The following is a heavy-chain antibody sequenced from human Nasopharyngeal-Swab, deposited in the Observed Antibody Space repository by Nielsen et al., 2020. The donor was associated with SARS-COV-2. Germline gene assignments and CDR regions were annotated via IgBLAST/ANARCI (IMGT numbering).Heavy chain of an antibody. CDR3: ANRWGGSCHPYCFDN. CDR2: IGAAGNT. CDR1: GFTFSSSA. J-gene: IGHJ4*02. Sequence: GESLKISCAASGFTFSSSAFSWVRQAPGMGLEWVSTIGAAGNTFYADSVKGRFTISRDNSENMLYLQMNSLRAEDTAVYYCANRWGGSCHPYCFDNWGQGTLVTVSS. D-gene: IGHD6-13*01. V-gene: IGHV3-23*01.